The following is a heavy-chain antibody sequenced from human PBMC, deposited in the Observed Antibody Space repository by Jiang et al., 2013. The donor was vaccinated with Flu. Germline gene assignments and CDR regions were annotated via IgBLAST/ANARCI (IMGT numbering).Heavy chain of an antibody. CDR2: INPSGGST. V-gene: IGHV1-46*01. CDR1: TFTSYY. CDR3: ARFYCSSTSCYTGIGALDY. D-gene: IGHD2-2*02. J-gene: IGHJ4*02. Sequence: TFTSYYMHWVRQAPGQGLEWMGIINPSGGSTSYAQKFQGRVTMTRDTSTSTVYMELSSLRSEDTAVYYCARFYCSSTSCYTGIGALDYWGQGTLVTVSS.